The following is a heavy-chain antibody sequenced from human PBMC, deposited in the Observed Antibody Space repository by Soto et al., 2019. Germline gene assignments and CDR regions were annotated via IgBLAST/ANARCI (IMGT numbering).Heavy chain of an antibody. CDR1: GFTFISYG. V-gene: IGHV3-30*18. J-gene: IGHJ6*02. CDR2: ISYDGSNK. Sequence: GGSLRLSCAASGFTFISYGMHWGRQAPGKGLEWVAVISYDGSNKYYADSVKGRFTISRDNSKNTLYLQMNSLRAEDTAVYYCAKTTVTTGYYYGMDVWGQGTTVTVSS. CDR3: AKTTVTTGYYYGMDV. D-gene: IGHD4-17*01.